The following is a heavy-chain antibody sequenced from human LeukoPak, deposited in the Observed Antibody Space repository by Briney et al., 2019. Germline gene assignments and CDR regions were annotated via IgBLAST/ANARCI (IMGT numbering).Heavy chain of an antibody. CDR1: GYSFTSYW. J-gene: IGHJ3*02. D-gene: IGHD6-19*01. Sequence: GESLKISCKGSGYSFTSYWIGWVRQMPGKGLEWMGIIYPGDSDTRYSPSFQGQVTISADKSISTAYLQWSSLKASDTAMYYRARQWSSSGWYLNAFDIWGQGTMVTVSS. CDR2: IYPGDSDT. V-gene: IGHV5-51*01. CDR3: ARQWSSSGWYLNAFDI.